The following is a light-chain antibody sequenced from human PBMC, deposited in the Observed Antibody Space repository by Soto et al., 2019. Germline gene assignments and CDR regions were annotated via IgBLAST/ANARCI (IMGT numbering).Light chain of an antibody. Sequence: DIQMTQSPSTLSASVGARVPITCRASQSISSWLAWYQQKPGKAPNLLIYKASSLESGVPSRFSGSGSGTEFTLTISSLQPDDFATYYCQQYNTYSTFGQGTKVDI. J-gene: IGKJ1*01. V-gene: IGKV1-5*03. CDR1: QSISSW. CDR3: QQYNTYST. CDR2: KAS.